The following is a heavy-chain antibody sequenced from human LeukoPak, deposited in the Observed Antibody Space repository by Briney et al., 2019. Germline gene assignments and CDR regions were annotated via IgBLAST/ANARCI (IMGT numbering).Heavy chain of an antibody. CDR2: IKQDGSEK. V-gene: IGHV3-7*01. CDR1: GLPFSTNW. Sequence: GGSLNLSFAASGLPFSTNWLSWVRQPPGKGLEWLANIKQDGSEKYYVDSVKGRFTISRDNAKNSQYLQMNSLRAEDTAVYYCASNHYYDSSGILDYWGQGTLVTVSS. D-gene: IGHD3-22*01. J-gene: IGHJ4*02. CDR3: ASNHYYDSSGILDY.